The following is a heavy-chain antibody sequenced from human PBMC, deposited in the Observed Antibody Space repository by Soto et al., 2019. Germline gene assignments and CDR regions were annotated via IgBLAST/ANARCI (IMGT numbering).Heavy chain of an antibody. CDR2: ISSSSSYM. Sequence: EVQLVESGGGLVKPGGSLRLSCAASGFTFSTYSMNWVRQAPGKGLEWVSFISSSSSYMNYADSVKGRFTISRDNAKNSLYLHMNSLRAEDTAVDYCARDHYGSGNYYFDYWGQGTLVTVSS. J-gene: IGHJ4*02. CDR1: GFTFSTYS. CDR3: ARDHYGSGNYYFDY. D-gene: IGHD3-10*01. V-gene: IGHV3-21*01.